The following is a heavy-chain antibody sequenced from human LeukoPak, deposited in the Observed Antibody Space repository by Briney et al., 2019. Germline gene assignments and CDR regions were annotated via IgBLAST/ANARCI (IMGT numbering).Heavy chain of an antibody. Sequence: GGSLKLSCAASGFTFSGSDMHWVRQASGKGLEWVGRIRSKANSYATAYAASVKGRFTISRDDSKNTAYLQMNSLKTEDTAVYYCTTLDFDYWGQGTLVTVSS. CDR1: GFTFSGSD. V-gene: IGHV3-73*01. J-gene: IGHJ4*02. CDR3: TTLDFDY. CDR2: IRSKANSYAT.